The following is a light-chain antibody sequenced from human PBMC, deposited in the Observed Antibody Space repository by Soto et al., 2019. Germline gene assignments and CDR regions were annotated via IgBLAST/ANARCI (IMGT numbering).Light chain of an antibody. V-gene: IGLV2-23*01. CDR2: EGT. Sequence: QSVLTQPASVSGSPGQSITISCTGTNNLVSWYQQHPGKAPKVVLYEGTKRPSGVSNRFSGSNSGSTASLTISGLQAEDEVHYFCCAYVGARSYVFGPGTKVTVL. CDR1: NNL. J-gene: IGLJ1*01. CDR3: CAYVGARSYV.